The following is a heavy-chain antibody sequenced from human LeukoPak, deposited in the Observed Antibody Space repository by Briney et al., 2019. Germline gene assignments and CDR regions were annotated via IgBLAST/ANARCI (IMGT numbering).Heavy chain of an antibody. CDR3: ARAPCDFLTGYSLNWFDP. Sequence: ASVKVSCKASGYTFTSYAMHWVRQAPGQRLECMGWINTGNGNTKYSQKFQGRVTITRDTSAYTAYMELRSLSSADTAVYFCARAPCDFLTGYSLNWFDPWGQGTLVTVSS. CDR1: GYTFTSYA. J-gene: IGHJ5*02. D-gene: IGHD3-9*01. V-gene: IGHV1-3*04. CDR2: INTGNGNT.